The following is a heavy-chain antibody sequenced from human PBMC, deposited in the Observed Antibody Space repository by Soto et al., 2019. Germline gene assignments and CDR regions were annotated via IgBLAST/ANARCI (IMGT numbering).Heavy chain of an antibody. J-gene: IGHJ6*02. Sequence: ASVKVSSKASGYTCTSYYMHWVRHAPRKGLEWMGIINPRGASTSYAQKFQGRVTMTRDTSTSTVYMAMSSLRSEDTAVYYCATGLGVCGSQNGGMDVGGQGTTVTVSS. CDR3: ATGLGVCGSQNGGMDV. CDR2: INPRGAST. D-gene: IGHD3-16*01. CDR1: GYTCTSYY. V-gene: IGHV1-46*01.